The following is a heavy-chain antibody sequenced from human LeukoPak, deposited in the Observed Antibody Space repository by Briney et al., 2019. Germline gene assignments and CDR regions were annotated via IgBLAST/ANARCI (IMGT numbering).Heavy chain of an antibody. J-gene: IGHJ6*02. V-gene: IGHV4-4*02. D-gene: IGHD5-18*01. CDR3: ARDGGYSYGFYYYYYGMDV. CDR2: IYHSGST. Sequence: SETLSLTCAVSGGSISSSNWWSWVRQPPGKGLEWIGEIYHSGSTNYNPSLKSRVTISVDTSKNQFSLKLSSVTAADTAVYYCARDGGYSYGFYYYYYGMDVWGQGTTVTVSS. CDR1: GGSISSSNW.